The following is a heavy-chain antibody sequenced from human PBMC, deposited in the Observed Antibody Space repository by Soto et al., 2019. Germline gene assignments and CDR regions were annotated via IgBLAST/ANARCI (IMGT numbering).Heavy chain of an antibody. J-gene: IGHJ6*02. D-gene: IGHD3-10*01. V-gene: IGHV1-46*01. CDR2: INPSGGST. CDR1: GYTFTSYY. Sequence: ASVKVSCKASGYTFTSYYMHWVRQVPGQGLEWMGIINPSGGSTSYAQKFQGRVTTTRDTSTSAVYMELSSLRSEDTAVYYCARDASLLWFGELPLTLPHYYYYGMDVWGQGTTVTVSS. CDR3: ARDASLLWFGELPLTLPHYYYYGMDV.